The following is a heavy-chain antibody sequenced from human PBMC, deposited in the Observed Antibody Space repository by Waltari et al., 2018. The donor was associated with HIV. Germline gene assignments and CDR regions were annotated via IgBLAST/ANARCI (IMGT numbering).Heavy chain of an antibody. V-gene: IGHV3-30*09. Sequence: QGQMVEPGGGVVQPGRSLRLSCEDSGFTFSPHAVPWVRQAPGKGLEWVALISHDGSNTYYADSVKGRFVISRDNSKNTLDLQMNSLTIEDTAVYYCARDLISGIMPRSYYYGLDVWGQGTTVTVSS. CDR2: ISHDGSNT. D-gene: IGHD2-2*01. CDR1: GFTFSPHA. J-gene: IGHJ6*02. CDR3: ARDLISGIMPRSYYYGLDV.